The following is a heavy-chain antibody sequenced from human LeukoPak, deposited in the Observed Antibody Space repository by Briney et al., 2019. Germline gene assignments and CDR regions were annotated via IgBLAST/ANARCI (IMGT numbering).Heavy chain of an antibody. CDR3: AAGYSYGNDAFDI. CDR1: GYTFTSYG. D-gene: IGHD5-18*01. J-gene: IGHJ3*02. V-gene: IGHV1-18*01. Sequence: ASVKDSCQASGYTFTSYGISWVRQAPGQGREWMGWISAYNGNTNYAQKLQGRVTMTTDKSTSTDYMELRSLRSDDTAVYYCAAGYSYGNDAFDIWGQGTMVTVSS. CDR2: ISAYNGNT.